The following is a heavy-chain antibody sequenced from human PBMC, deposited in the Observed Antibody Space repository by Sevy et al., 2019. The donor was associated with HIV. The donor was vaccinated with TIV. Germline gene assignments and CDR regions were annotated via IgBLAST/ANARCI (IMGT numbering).Heavy chain of an antibody. D-gene: IGHD1-26*01. CDR2: INPNSGGT. CDR1: GYTFTGYY. V-gene: IGHV1-2*02. Sequence: ASVKVSCKASGYTFTGYYMHWVRQAPGQGLEWMGWINPNSGGTNYAQKFQGRVTMTRDTSISTAYTELSRLRSDDTAVYYCARESVAREGVRLYYYGMDVWGQGTTVTVSS. CDR3: ARESVAREGVRLYYYGMDV. J-gene: IGHJ6*02.